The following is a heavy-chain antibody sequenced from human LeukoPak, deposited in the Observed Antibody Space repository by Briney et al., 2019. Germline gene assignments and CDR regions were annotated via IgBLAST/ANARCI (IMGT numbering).Heavy chain of an antibody. CDR3: ARQALLWFGELFTWFDP. CDR2: IYYSGST. Sequence: SETLSLTCTVSGGSISSYYWSWIRQPPGKGLEWIGYIYYSGSTNYYPSLKSRVTISVDTSKNQFSLKLSSVTAADTAVYYCARQALLWFGELFTWFDPWGQGTLVTVSS. D-gene: IGHD3-10*01. J-gene: IGHJ5*02. V-gene: IGHV4-59*08. CDR1: GGSISSYY.